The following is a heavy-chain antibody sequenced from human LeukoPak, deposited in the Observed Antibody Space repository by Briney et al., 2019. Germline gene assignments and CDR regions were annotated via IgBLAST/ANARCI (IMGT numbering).Heavy chain of an antibody. V-gene: IGHV4-34*01. CDR1: GGSLSGYY. D-gene: IGHD6-13*01. Sequence: SETLSLTCAVYGGSLSGYYWSWIRQPPGKGLEWIGEINHSGSTNYNPSLKSRVTISVDTSKNQFSLKLSSVTAADTAVYYCARPTRIAAARWFDPWGQGTLVTVSS. CDR3: ARPTRIAAARWFDP. CDR2: INHSGST. J-gene: IGHJ5*02.